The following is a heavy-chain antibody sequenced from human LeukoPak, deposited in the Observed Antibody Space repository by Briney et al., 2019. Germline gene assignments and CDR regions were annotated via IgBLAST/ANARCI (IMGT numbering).Heavy chain of an antibody. CDR2: IKEDGSEK. J-gene: IGHJ4*02. D-gene: IGHD6-19*01. Sequence: GGSLRLSCAASGFIFSRYWISWVRQAPGKGLEWVANIKEDGSEKAYVDSVKGRFTISRDNAKNSLYLQMNSLRAEDTAVYYCARREGAVADYWGQGTLVTVSS. V-gene: IGHV3-7*01. CDR1: GFIFSRYW. CDR3: ARREGAVADY.